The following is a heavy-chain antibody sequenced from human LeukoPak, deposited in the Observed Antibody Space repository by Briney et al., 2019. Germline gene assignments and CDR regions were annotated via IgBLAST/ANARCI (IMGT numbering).Heavy chain of an antibody. J-gene: IGHJ5*02. D-gene: IGHD2-2*01. CDR2: IYHSGST. Sequence: SGTLSLTCAVSGGSISSSNWWSWVRQPPGKGLEWIGEIYHSGSTNYNPSLKSRVTISVDKSKNQFSLKLSSVTAADTAVYYCARALGAVPAAESWFDPWGQGTLVTVSS. V-gene: IGHV4-4*02. CDR3: ARALGAVPAAESWFDP. CDR1: GGSISSSNW.